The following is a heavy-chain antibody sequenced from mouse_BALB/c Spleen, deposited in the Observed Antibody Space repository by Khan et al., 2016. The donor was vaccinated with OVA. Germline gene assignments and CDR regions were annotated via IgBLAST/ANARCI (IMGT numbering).Heavy chain of an antibody. CDR1: GFSLTTYG. D-gene: IGHD2-1*01. CDR2: IGAGGST. V-gene: IGHV2-9*02. CDR3: TRDLPYPSYTMDY. J-gene: IGHJ4*01. Sequence: QVQLKESGPGLVAPSQSLSITCTVSGFSLTTYGVHWVRQAPGKGLEWLGAIGAGGSTNYNSALMARLSISKDNSKSQVFLKMNSLQTDDTAMYYCTRDLPYPSYTMDYWCQGTSITVSS.